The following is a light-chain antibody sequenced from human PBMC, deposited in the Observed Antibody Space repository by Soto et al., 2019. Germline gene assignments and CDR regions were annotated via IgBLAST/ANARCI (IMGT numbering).Light chain of an antibody. J-gene: IGKJ4*01. Sequence: EIVLTQSPATLSLSPGERATISCRASQSFSSYLAWYQQKPGQAPRLLIYDSSNRATGIPARFSGSGSGTDFTLTISSLEPEDFAVYYCQQRSNWPLTFGGGTKVEIK. CDR3: QQRSNWPLT. CDR2: DSS. CDR1: QSFSSY. V-gene: IGKV3-11*01.